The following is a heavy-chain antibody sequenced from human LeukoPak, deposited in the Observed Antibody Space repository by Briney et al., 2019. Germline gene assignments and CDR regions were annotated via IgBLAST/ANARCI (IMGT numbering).Heavy chain of an antibody. V-gene: IGHV3-53*01. CDR1: GFTVSSNY. J-gene: IGHJ4*02. D-gene: IGHD4-23*01. CDR3: AKSSYGGTPRPDFDY. Sequence: GGSLRLSCAASGFTVSSNYMSWVRQAPGKGLEWVSVIYSGGSTYYADSVKGRFTISRHNSKNTLYLQMNSLRAEDTAVYYCAKSSYGGTPRPDFDYWGQGTLVTVSS. CDR2: IYSGGST.